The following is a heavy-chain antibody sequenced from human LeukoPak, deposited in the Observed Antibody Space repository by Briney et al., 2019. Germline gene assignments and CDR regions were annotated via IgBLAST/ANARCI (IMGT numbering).Heavy chain of an antibody. CDR1: GFTFSSYE. V-gene: IGHV3-48*03. CDR2: ISSSGSTI. D-gene: IGHD2-8*01. J-gene: IGHJ4*02. Sequence: GGSLRLSCAASGFTFSSYEMNWARQAPGKGLEWVSYISSSGSTIYYADSVKGRFTISRDNAKNSLYLQMNSLRAEDTAVYYCARIQSLRSDYWGQGTLVTASS. CDR3: ARIQSLRSDY.